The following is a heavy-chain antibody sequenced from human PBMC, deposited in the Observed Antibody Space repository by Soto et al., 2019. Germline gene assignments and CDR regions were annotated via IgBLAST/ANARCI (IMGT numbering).Heavy chain of an antibody. J-gene: IGHJ6*02. CDR2: ISYDGSNK. CDR1: GFTFSSYG. CDR3: AKDARLRIRYYGMDV. V-gene: IGHV3-30*18. D-gene: IGHD4-17*01. Sequence: QVQLVESGGGVVQPGRSLRLSCAASGFTFSSYGMHWVRQAPGKGLEWVAVISYDGSNKYYADSVKGRFTISRDNSKNTLYLQMNSLRAEDTAVYYCAKDARLRIRYYGMDVWGQGTTVTVSS.